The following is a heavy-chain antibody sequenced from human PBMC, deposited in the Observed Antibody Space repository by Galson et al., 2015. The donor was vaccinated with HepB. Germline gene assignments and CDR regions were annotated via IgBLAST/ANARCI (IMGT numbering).Heavy chain of an antibody. CDR3: ARNPASYDYYNMDV. CDR2: ISPGGTK. CDR1: GFSFMSHS. D-gene: IGHD3-3*01. V-gene: IGHV3-48*01. J-gene: IGHJ6*02. Sequence: SLRLSCAASGFSFMSHSMNWVRHSPGKRLEWLAYISPGGTKYYADSARGRFTISRDNVKKSMYLHMSSLRVEDTAVYYCARNPASYDYYNMDVWGQGTTVTVS.